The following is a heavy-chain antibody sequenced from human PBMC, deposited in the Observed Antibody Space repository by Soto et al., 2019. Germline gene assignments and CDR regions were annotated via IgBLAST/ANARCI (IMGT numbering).Heavy chain of an antibody. CDR2: IYSGGST. V-gene: IGHV3-53*01. CDR1: GFTVSSNY. CDR3: ASSHSSGWYPYYYYGMDV. Sequence: TGGSLRLSCAASGFTVSSNYMSWVRQAPGKGLEWVSVIYSGGSTYYADSVKGRFTISRDNSKNTLYLQMNSLRAEDTAVYYCASSHSSGWYPYYYYGMDVWGQGTTVTVSS. J-gene: IGHJ6*02. D-gene: IGHD6-19*01.